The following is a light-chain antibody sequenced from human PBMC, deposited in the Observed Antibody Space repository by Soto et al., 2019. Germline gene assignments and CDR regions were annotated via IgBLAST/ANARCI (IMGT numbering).Light chain of an antibody. CDR3: QHYKPYKT. V-gene: IGKV1-5*03. CDR2: GAS. J-gene: IGKJ1*01. CDR1: QSTSSW. Sequence: DILMTQSPSTLSASVGETVTLTCRASQSTSSWVAWYQQRPGKPPKLVIYGASTLERGVPSRFSGSGSGTEFTLTIAGLQPDDFATYYCQHYKPYKTFGQGTWV.